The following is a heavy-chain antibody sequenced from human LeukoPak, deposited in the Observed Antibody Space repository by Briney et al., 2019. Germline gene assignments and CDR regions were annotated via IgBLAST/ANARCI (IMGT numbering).Heavy chain of an antibody. V-gene: IGHV1-69*05. J-gene: IGHJ5*02. CDR3: ARNYGVYVEGNWFHP. Sequence: GASVKVSCKASGGTFSSYAISWVRQAPGQGLEWMGGIIPIFGTANYAQKFQGRVTITTDESTSTAYMELSSLRSEDTAVYYCARNYGVYVEGNWFHPWGQGTLVTVSS. CDR2: IIPIFGTA. D-gene: IGHD4-17*01. CDR1: GGTFSSYA.